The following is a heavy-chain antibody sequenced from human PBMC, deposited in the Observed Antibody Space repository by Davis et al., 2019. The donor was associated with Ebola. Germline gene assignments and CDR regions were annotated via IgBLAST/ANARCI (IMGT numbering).Heavy chain of an antibody. CDR3: ALKRDSSSWPTPTGAWYFDL. V-gene: IGHV4-39*07. D-gene: IGHD6-13*01. CDR2: IYYSGST. Sequence: PSEILSLTCTVSGGSISSSSYYWGWIRQPPGKGLEWIGSIYYSGSTYYNPSLKSRVTISVDTSKNQFSLKLSSVTAADTAVYYCALKRDSSSWPTPTGAWYFDLWGRGTLVTVSS. CDR1: GGSISSSSYY. J-gene: IGHJ2*01.